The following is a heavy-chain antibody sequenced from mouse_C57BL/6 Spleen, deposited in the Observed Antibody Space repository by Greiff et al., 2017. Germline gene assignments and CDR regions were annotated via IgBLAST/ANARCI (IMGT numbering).Heavy chain of an antibody. CDR2: ISYDGSN. CDR1: GYSITSGYY. Sequence: EVQLVESGPGLVKPSQSLSLTCSVTGYSITSGYYWNWIRQFPGNKLEWMGYISYDGSNNYNPSLKNRISITRDTSKNQFFLKLNSVTTEDTATYYCAREDWDEGWFAYWGQGTLVTVSA. J-gene: IGHJ3*01. CDR3: AREDWDEGWFAY. D-gene: IGHD4-1*01. V-gene: IGHV3-6*01.